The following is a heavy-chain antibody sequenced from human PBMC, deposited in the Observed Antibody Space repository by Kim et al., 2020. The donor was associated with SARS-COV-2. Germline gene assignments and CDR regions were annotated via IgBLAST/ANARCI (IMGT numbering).Heavy chain of an antibody. CDR2: IYYSGST. J-gene: IGHJ5*02. CDR3: ARRQPKLGWFDP. V-gene: IGHV4-59*08. D-gene: IGHD7-27*01. CDR1: GGSISSYY. Sequence: SETLSLTCTVSGGSISSYYWSWIRQPPGKGLEWIGYIYYSGSTNYNPSLKSRVTISVDTSKNQFSLKLSSVTAADTAVYYCARRQPKLGWFDPWGQGTLVTVSS.